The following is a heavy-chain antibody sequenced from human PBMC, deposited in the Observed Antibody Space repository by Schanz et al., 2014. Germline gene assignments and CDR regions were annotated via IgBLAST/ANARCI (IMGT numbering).Heavy chain of an antibody. J-gene: IGHJ3*01. CDR1: GFTFTTYA. V-gene: IGHV3-23*01. D-gene: IGHD3-22*01. Sequence: DVQLLESGGGLVQPGESLRLSCAASGFTFTTYAMTWVRQAPGKGLEWVSNISPTGSSTYYADSVKGRFTISRDNSKNTLYLQINSWRPEATSVYFWARDYESALSSPRHDAFDVWGQGTVXTVSS. CDR3: ARDYESALSSPRHDAFDV. CDR2: ISPTGSST.